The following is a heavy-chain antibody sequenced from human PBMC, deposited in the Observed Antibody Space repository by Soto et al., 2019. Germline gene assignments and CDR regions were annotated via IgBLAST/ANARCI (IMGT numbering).Heavy chain of an antibody. D-gene: IGHD3-22*01. CDR1: GGTFSSYA. V-gene: IGHV1-69*13. Sequence: SVKVSCKASGGTFSSYAISWVRQAPGQGLEWMGGIIPIFGTANYAQKFQGRVTITADESTSTAYMELSSLRSEDTAVYYCARPSSGYYFHDAFDIWGQGTMVTVS. CDR3: ARPSSGYYFHDAFDI. CDR2: IIPIFGTA. J-gene: IGHJ3*02.